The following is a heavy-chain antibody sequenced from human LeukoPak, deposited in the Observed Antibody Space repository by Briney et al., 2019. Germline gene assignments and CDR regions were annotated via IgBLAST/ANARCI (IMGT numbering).Heavy chain of an antibody. J-gene: IGHJ6*02. CDR2: IIPIFGTA. D-gene: IGHD3-22*01. V-gene: IGHV1-69*13. CDR3: ASYYDSSGRYYYYYYGMDV. Sequence: SVKVSCKASGGTFSSYAISWVRQAPGQGLEWMGGIIPIFGTANYAQKFQGRVTITADESTSTAYMGLSSLRSEDTAVYYCASYYDSSGRYYYYYYGMDVWGQGTTVTVSS. CDR1: GGTFSSYA.